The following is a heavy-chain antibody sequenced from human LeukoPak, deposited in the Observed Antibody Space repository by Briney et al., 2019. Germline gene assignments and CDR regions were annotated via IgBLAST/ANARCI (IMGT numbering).Heavy chain of an antibody. CDR3: ARDRLGDSADGGFSH. J-gene: IGHJ4*02. Sequence: GGSLRLSCAASGFTFSTYAMHWVRQTPGKVLGWVSVISFDGSNKYYADSVKGRFTISRDNSKNTLYLQMSSLRAEDTAVYYCARDRLGDSADGGFSHWGQGTLVTVSS. D-gene: IGHD1-26*01. V-gene: IGHV3-30-3*01. CDR2: ISFDGSNK. CDR1: GFTFSTYA.